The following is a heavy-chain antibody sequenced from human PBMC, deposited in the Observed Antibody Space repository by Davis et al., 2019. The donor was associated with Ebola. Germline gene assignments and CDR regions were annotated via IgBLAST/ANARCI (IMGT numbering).Heavy chain of an antibody. V-gene: IGHV3-64*01. CDR3: ARVSFSWGFDY. Sequence: PGGSLRLSCAASGFTFSSYAMHWVRQAPGKGLEYVSAISSNGGSTYYANSVKGRFTISRDNSKNTLYLQMGSLRAEDMAVYYCARVSFSWGFDYWGQGTLATVSS. CDR2: ISSNGGST. J-gene: IGHJ4*02. D-gene: IGHD6-13*01. CDR1: GFTFSSYA.